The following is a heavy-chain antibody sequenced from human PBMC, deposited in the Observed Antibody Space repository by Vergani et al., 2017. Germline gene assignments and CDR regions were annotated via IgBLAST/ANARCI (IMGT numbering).Heavy chain of an antibody. D-gene: IGHD4-17*01. CDR1: EFTFSSYA. Sequence: VQLLESGGGLVQPGGSLRLSCAASEFTFSSYAMHWVRQAPGKGLEWVAVISYDGSNKYYADSVKGRFTISRDNSKNTLYLQMNSLRAEDTAIYYCARARGVYGDYFDYWGQGTLVTVSS. V-gene: IGHV3-30-3*01. J-gene: IGHJ4*02. CDR2: ISYDGSNK. CDR3: ARARGVYGDYFDY.